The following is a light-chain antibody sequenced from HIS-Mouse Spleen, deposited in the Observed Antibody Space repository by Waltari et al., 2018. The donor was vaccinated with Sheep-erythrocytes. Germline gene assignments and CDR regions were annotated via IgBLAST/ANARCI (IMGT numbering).Light chain of an antibody. Sequence: QSALTQPASVSGSPGQSITISCTGTSSAVGSYNLASLYLHHPGKAPKLLIYEGSKRPSGVSNRFSGSKSGNTASLTISGLQAEDEADYYCCSYAGSSTPWVFGGGTKLTVL. CDR2: EGS. J-gene: IGLJ3*02. V-gene: IGLV2-23*01. CDR1: SSAVGSYNL. CDR3: CSYAGSSTPWV.